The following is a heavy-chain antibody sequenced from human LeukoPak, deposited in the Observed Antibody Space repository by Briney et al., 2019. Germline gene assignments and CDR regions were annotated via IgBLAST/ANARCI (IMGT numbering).Heavy chain of an antibody. CDR2: IKQDGSEQ. CDR1: GFTFTTYW. V-gene: IGHV3-7*01. J-gene: IGHJ4*02. D-gene: IGHD2-15*01. CDR3: ARIRGYCSGGSCRSDY. Sequence: PGGSLRLSCAASGFTFTTYWMGWVRQAPGKGLEWVANIKQDGSEQYYVDSVKGRFTISRDNAKNSPSLQMNSLRAEDTAVYYCARIRGYCSGGSCRSDYWGQGTLVTVSS.